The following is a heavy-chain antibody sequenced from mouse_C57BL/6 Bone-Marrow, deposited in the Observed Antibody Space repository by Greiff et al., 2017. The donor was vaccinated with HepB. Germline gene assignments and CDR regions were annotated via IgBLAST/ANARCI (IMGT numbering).Heavy chain of an antibody. D-gene: IGHD4-1*01. CDR2: IYPSDSET. V-gene: IGHV1-61*01. Sequence: VQLQQPGAELVRPGSSVKLSCKASGYTFTSYWLDWVKQRPGQGLEWIGNIYPSDSETHYNQKFKDKATLTVDKSSSTAYMQLISLTSEDSAVYYWARSKLGLAYWGQATLVTVSA. CDR1: GYTFTSYW. J-gene: IGHJ3*01. CDR3: ARSKLGLAY.